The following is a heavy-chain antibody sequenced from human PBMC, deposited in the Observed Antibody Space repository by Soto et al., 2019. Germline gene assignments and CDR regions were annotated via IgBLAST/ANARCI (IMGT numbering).Heavy chain of an antibody. J-gene: IGHJ6*02. CDR1: GFSFSDYA. CDR2: ISYRGDTE. D-gene: IGHD2-21*01. CDR3: SRASGLFDINCVRGMHV. V-gene: IGHV3-30-3*01. Sequence: GGSLGLSCEASGFSFSDYAFHLVRQSPGEGLEWVAVISYRGDTEYYADSVRGRFTVSRDNSQTTIHLQMSSLRREDTALYHCSRASGLFDINCVRGMHVWRQG.